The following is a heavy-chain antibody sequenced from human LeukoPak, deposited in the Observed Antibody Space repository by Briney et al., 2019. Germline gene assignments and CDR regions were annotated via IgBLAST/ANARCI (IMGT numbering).Heavy chain of an antibody. D-gene: IGHD6-19*01. CDR1: GYTFTSYG. Sequence: ASVKVSCKASGYTFTSYGISWVRQAPGQGLEWMGRITAYNGNTNYAQKFQDRVTMTTDTSTSTVYMELRSLRSDDTAVYFCARAPYSNGWYGDYWGQGTLVTVSS. V-gene: IGHV1-18*01. CDR2: ITAYNGNT. CDR3: ARAPYSNGWYGDY. J-gene: IGHJ4*02.